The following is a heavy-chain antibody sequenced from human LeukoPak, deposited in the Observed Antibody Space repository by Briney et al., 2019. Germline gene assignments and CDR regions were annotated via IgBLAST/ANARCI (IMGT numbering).Heavy chain of an antibody. V-gene: IGHV3-21*01. D-gene: IGHD3-22*01. CDR2: ISSGSTYI. J-gene: IGHJ2*01. Sequence: GGSLRLSCTVSGFTVSSNSMSWVRQAPGKGREGVSSISSGSTYIYYADSVKGRFTISRDNAKNSLYLQIYSLRAEDTAVYYCAGSDTIGYLPREWDYWYFDLWGRGTLVTVSS. CDR3: AGSDTIGYLPREWDYWYFDL. CDR1: GFTVSSNS.